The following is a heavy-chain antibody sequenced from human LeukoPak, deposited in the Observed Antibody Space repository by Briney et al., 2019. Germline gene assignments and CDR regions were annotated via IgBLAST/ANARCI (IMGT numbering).Heavy chain of an antibody. Sequence: RGSMRLSCAASGFTISSYGMHWVRQAPGKGLEWVAFIRYDGSNKYYADSVKGRFTISRDNSKNTLYLQMNSLRAEDTAVYYCAKDKGLVVPAASRTPDYWGQGTLVTVSS. V-gene: IGHV3-30*02. CDR2: IRYDGSNK. CDR3: AKDKGLVVPAASRTPDY. CDR1: GFTISSYG. J-gene: IGHJ4*02. D-gene: IGHD2-2*01.